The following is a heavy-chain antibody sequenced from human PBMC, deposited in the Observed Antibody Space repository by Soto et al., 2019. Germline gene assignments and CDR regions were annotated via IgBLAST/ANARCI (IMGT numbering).Heavy chain of an antibody. CDR1: GGSISSYY. Sequence: PSETLSRTFTVSGGSISSYYWSWIRQPPGKGLDLIGYIYYSGITNYNPSLKSRVTISVDTSKNQFSLKLSSVTAADTAVYYCARGIAVAPRYYYGMDVWGQWTTVTVSS. V-gene: IGHV4-59*01. D-gene: IGHD6-19*01. CDR3: ARGIAVAPRYYYGMDV. CDR2: IYYSGIT. J-gene: IGHJ6*02.